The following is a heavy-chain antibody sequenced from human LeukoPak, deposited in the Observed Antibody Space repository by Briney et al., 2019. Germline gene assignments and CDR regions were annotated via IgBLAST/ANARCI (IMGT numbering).Heavy chain of an antibody. Sequence: ASVKVSCKASGYTFTSYGISWVRQAPGQGLEWMGWISAYNGNKNYAQKLQGRDHTTTATSTSESYVDLRILRSDKTAVYYCASDFVRWGQGTLVTVSS. CDR2: ISAYNGNK. J-gene: IGHJ4*02. CDR3: ASDFVR. CDR1: GYTFTSYG. V-gene: IGHV1-18*01.